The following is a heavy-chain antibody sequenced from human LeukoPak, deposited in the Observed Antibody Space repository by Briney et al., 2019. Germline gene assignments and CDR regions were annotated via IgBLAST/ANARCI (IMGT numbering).Heavy chain of an antibody. V-gene: IGHV3-30*02. CDR2: IRHDGSDK. CDR3: ARDRNTAYYFDY. Sequence: GGSLRLSCGASGFTFSRYEMHWVRQAPGKGLEWVAFIRHDGSDKYYADSVKGRFTISRDNAKNSLYLQMNSLRAEDTAVYYCARDRNTAYYFDYWGQGTLVTVSS. J-gene: IGHJ4*02. CDR1: GFTFSRYE. D-gene: IGHD1/OR15-1a*01.